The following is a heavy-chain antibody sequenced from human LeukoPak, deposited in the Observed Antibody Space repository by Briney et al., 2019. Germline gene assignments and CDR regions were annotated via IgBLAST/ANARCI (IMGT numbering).Heavy chain of an antibody. CDR3: AREVHAFDI. CDR2: IHTDGDRA. CDR1: GFTFTGSW. V-gene: IGHV3-74*01. J-gene: IGHJ3*02. Sequence: PGGSLRLSCVASGFTFTGSWMHWVRQAPGKGLVWVSHIHTDGDRANYADSVRGRFTISIDSANNTLYLQMSSLRAEDTAVYYCAREVHAFDIWGQGTMVTVSS.